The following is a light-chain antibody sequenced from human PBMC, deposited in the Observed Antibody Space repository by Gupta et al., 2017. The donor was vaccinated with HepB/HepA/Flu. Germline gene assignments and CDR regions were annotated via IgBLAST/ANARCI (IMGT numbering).Light chain of an antibody. CDR3: QQRDSTPLT. Sequence: DIQMTQSPSSLSASVGDRVTITCRASQSISSYLNWYQQKPGKAPKLLIYAASRVQSGVPSRFSGSGSGTDFTLTVSSLQPEDFATYYCQQRDSTPLTFGHGTKVDIK. V-gene: IGKV1-39*01. CDR1: QSISSY. J-gene: IGKJ3*01. CDR2: AAS.